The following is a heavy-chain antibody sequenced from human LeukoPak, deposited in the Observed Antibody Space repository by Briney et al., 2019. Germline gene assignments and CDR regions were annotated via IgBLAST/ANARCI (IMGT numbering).Heavy chain of an antibody. CDR1: GFTFRNYG. Sequence: GGALRLSCETSGFTFRNYGMSWVRQAPGKGLEWVANIKQDGSEKYYVDSVKGRFTISRDNAKNSLYLQMNSLRAEDTAVYYCARGYSGYDATTFSCYMDVWGKGTTVTVSS. V-gene: IGHV3-7*04. J-gene: IGHJ6*03. CDR3: ARGYSGYDATTFSCYMDV. D-gene: IGHD5-12*01. CDR2: IKQDGSEK.